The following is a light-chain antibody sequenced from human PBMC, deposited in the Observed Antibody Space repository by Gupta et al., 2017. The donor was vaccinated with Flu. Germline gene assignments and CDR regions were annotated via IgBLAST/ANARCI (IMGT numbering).Light chain of an antibody. CDR1: QPIGIA. J-gene: IGKJ1*01. Sequence: KETLTITCRASQPIGIALHWFQLKPDQSPNRLIKAASPSMSGVPSRFSGSRSGTDFTLTIKGLEAEDAATYYCYQTSTYPWTFGQGTKVEIK. CDR2: AAS. V-gene: IGKV6-21*02. CDR3: YQTSTYPWT.